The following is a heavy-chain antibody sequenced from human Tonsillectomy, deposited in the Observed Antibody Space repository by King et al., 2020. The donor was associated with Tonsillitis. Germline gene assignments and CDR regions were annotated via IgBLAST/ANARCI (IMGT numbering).Heavy chain of an antibody. V-gene: IGHV3-23*04. CDR3: AKGDYDYWIGCYFDY. Sequence: EVQLVESGGGLVQPGGSLRLSCVASGFTIENYAMSWVRQAPGKGLEWISAISGSAGDTYYADSVKGRFTISRDNAKNTLYLQMNSLRAEDTAVYYCAKGDYDYWIGCYFDYWGQGTLVPVSS. CDR1: GFTIENYA. D-gene: IGHD3-3*01. J-gene: IGHJ4*02. CDR2: ISGSAGDT.